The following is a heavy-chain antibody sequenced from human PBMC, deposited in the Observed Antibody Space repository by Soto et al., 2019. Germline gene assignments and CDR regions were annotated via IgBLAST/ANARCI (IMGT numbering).Heavy chain of an antibody. V-gene: IGHV3-30-3*01. CDR3: ARESHRFDRASSHDAFHL. J-gene: IGHJ3*01. CDR2: IIYDGTKD. D-gene: IGHD3-10*01. Sequence: GGSLRLSCAASGFTFSTYAFHWVRQAPGKGLEWVALIIYDGTKDLYSDSVKGRFTISRDNSENTVYLQMNSLTLDDTAVYYCARESHRFDRASSHDAFHLWGQGTTVTVSS. CDR1: GFTFSTYA.